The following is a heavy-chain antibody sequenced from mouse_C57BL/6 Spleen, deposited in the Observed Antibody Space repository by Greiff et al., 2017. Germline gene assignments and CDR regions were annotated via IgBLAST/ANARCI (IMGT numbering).Heavy chain of an antibody. V-gene: IGHV3-6*01. CDR1: GYSITSGYY. Sequence: EVQLVESGPGLVKPSQSLSLTCSVTGYSITSGYYWNWIRQFPGNKLEWMGYISYDGSNNYNPSLKNRISITRDTSKNQFFLKFNSVTTEDTATYYCARDGMITTRYFDVWGTGTTVTVSS. CDR3: ARDGMITTRYFDV. J-gene: IGHJ1*03. CDR2: ISYDGSN. D-gene: IGHD2-4*01.